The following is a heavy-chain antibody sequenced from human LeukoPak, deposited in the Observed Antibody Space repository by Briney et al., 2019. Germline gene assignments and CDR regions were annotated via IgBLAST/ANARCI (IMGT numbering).Heavy chain of an antibody. D-gene: IGHD3-3*01. CDR3: ARSGYDFWSGYPLSYYYYMDV. Sequence: GGSVRLSCAASGFTFSSYWMSWVRQAPGKGLEWVANIKQDGSEKYYVDSVKGRFTISRDNAKNSLYLQMNSLRAEDTAVYYCARSGYDFWSGYPLSYYYYMDVWGKGTTVTVSS. CDR2: IKQDGSEK. J-gene: IGHJ6*03. V-gene: IGHV3-7*01. CDR1: GFTFSSYW.